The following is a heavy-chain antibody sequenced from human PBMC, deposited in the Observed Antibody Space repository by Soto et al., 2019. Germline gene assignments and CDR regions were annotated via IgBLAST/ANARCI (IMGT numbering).Heavy chain of an antibody. J-gene: IGHJ4*02. D-gene: IGHD1-26*01. CDR3: ARRYGSAIDY. CDR2: IYYSENT. Sequence: SETLSLTCTVSGVSISSGDYYWSWIRQTPGKGLEWIGYIYYSENTYYNPSLKSRVAISVDTSKNQFSLKLSSVTAADTAVYYCARRYGSAIDYWGQGTLVTVSS. V-gene: IGHV4-30-4*01. CDR1: GVSISSGDYY.